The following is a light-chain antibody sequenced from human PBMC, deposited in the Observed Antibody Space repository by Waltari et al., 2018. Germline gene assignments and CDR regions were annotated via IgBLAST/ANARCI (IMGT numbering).Light chain of an antibody. CDR3: QQRSNWFT. CDR2: DAS. Sequence: EIVLTQSPATLSLSPGERANLSCKASQSVRSYLAWYQQKPGQAPRLLIYDASNRATGIPARFSGSGSGTDFTLTISSLEPEDFAVYYCQQRSNWFTFGPGTKVDIK. CDR1: QSVRSY. V-gene: IGKV3-11*01. J-gene: IGKJ3*01.